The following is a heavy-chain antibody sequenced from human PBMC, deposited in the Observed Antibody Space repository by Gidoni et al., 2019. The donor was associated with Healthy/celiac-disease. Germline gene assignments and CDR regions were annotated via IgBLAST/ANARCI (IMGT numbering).Heavy chain of an antibody. Sequence: QVKLVESGGGLVKPGGSLRLSCAASGFTFSDYYRSWIRQAPGKGLEWFSSISSSGSTIYYADSLTGRFPISRDNAKNSLYLQMNSLRAEDTAVYYCASRVLWFGDPSPTDYGMDVWGRGTTVTVSS. CDR3: ASRVLWFGDPSPTDYGMDV. V-gene: IGHV3-11*01. CDR1: GFTFSDYY. D-gene: IGHD3-10*01. CDR2: ISSSGSTI. J-gene: IGHJ6*02.